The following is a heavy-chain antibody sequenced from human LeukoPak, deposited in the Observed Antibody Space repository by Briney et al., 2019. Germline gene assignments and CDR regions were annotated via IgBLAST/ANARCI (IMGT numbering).Heavy chain of an antibody. J-gene: IGHJ4*02. CDR3: ARDEGSDYDILTYEGLFDY. Sequence: ASVKVSCKASGYTFTSYGISWVRQAPGQGLEWMGWISAYNGNTNYAQKLQGRVTMTTDTSTSTAYMELRSLRSDDTAVYYCARDEGSDYDILTYEGLFDYWGQGTLVTVSS. V-gene: IGHV1-18*01. CDR2: ISAYNGNT. CDR1: GYTFTSYG. D-gene: IGHD3-9*01.